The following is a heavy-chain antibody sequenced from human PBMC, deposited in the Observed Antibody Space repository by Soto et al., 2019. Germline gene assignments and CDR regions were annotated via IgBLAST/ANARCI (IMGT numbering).Heavy chain of an antibody. V-gene: IGHV5-51*01. Sequence: GESLKISCKGSGYSFTSYWIGWVRQMPGKGLEWMGIIYPGDSDTRYSPSFQGQVTSSADKSISTAYLQWSSLKASDTAMYYCARSVDSGSYYDYYYYGMDVWGQGTTVTVSS. J-gene: IGHJ6*02. CDR2: IYPGDSDT. CDR1: GYSFTSYW. CDR3: ARSVDSGSYYDYYYYGMDV. D-gene: IGHD1-26*01.